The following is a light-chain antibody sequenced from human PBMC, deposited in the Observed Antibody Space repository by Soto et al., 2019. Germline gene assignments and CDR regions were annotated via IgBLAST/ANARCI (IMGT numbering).Light chain of an antibody. J-gene: IGKJ2*01. Sequence: EIVLTQSPGTLSLSPGERATLSCRASQSVNNNYLAWYQQKPGQAPRLLIYGASSRATGIPDRFSGSGSRTDFTLTISRLEPEDFAVYYCQQYGSSQYTFGQRTKLEIK. V-gene: IGKV3-20*01. CDR3: QQYGSSQYT. CDR2: GAS. CDR1: QSVNNNY.